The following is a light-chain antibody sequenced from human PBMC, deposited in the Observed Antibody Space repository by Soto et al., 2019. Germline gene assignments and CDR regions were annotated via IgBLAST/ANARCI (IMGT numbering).Light chain of an antibody. Sequence: DIVMTQSPDSLAVSLGERATINCKSSQSVLYSSINKNYLAWYQQKPGQPPRLLIYWASGRETGVPDRFSGSGSGTDFTLTISSLQAEDLAVYYCQQYFSAPFTFGPGTNVDIK. CDR3: QQYFSAPFT. CDR1: QSVLYSSINKNY. V-gene: IGKV4-1*01. CDR2: WAS. J-gene: IGKJ3*01.